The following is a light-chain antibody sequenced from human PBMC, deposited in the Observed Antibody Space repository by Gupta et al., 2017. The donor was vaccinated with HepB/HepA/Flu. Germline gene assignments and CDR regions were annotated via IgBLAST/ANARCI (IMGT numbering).Light chain of an antibody. V-gene: IGLV2-14*01. CDR1: SSDVGGYNY. CDR3: SSYTSSSSLVV. CDR2: DVS. Sequence: QSALTQPASVSGSPGQSFTISCTGTSSDVGGYNYVSWYQQHPGKAPKFIMYDVSNRPSGVSNRFSGSKSGNTASLTISGLQAEDDADYYCSSYTSSSSLVVFGGGTKLTVL. J-gene: IGLJ2*01.